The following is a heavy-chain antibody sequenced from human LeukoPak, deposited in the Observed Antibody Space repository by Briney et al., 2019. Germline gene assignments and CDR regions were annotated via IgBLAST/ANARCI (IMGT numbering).Heavy chain of an antibody. Sequence: ASVKVSCKASGYTFTSYYMHWVRQATGQGLEWMGWMNPNSGNTGYAQKLQGRVTMTTDTSTSTAYMELRSLRSDDTAVYYCARSTVVVTAIDYWGQGTLVTVSS. D-gene: IGHD2-15*01. CDR2: MNPNSGNT. J-gene: IGHJ4*02. CDR1: GYTFTSYY. V-gene: IGHV1-8*02. CDR3: ARSTVVVTAIDY.